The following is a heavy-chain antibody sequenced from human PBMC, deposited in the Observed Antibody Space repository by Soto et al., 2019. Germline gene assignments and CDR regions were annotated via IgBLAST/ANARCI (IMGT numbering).Heavy chain of an antibody. Sequence: KAAESLKISCKGSGYSFTSYWIGWVRQMPGKGLEWMGIIYPGDSDTRYSPSFQGQVTISADKSISTAYLQWSSLKASDTAMYYCARIEACQLLFSLCDWAWFDPWGQGTLVTISS. CDR1: GYSFTSYW. J-gene: IGHJ5*02. CDR2: IYPGDSDT. V-gene: IGHV5-51*01. CDR3: ARIEACQLLFSLCDWAWFDP. D-gene: IGHD2-2*01.